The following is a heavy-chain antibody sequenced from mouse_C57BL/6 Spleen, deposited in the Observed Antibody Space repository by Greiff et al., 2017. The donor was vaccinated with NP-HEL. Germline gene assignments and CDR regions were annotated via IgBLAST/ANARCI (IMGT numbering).Heavy chain of an antibody. CDR3: ARGDLTGAWFAY. CDR1: GYAFSSSW. D-gene: IGHD4-1*01. CDR2: IYPGDGDT. J-gene: IGHJ3*01. Sequence: VKVVESGPELVKPGASVKISCKASGYAFSSSWMNWVKQRPGKGLEWIGRIYPGDGDTNYNGKFKGKATLTADKSSSTAYMQLSSLTSEDSAVYFCARGDLTGAWFAYWGQGTLVTVSA. V-gene: IGHV1-82*01.